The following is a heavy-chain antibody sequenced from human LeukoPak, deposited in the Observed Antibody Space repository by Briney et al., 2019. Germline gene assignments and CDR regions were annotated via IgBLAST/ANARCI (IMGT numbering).Heavy chain of an antibody. D-gene: IGHD3-10*01. J-gene: IGHJ5*02. CDR3: ARGLTMVRGVLWFDP. V-gene: IGHV3-7*01. Sequence: GGSLRLSCAAYGFTFSSNWMSWVRQAPGKGLGWVANIKQDGSEKYYVDSVKGRFTISRDNAKNSLYLQLNSLRAEDTAVYYCARGLTMVRGVLWFDPWGQGTLVTVSS. CDR1: GFTFSSNW. CDR2: IKQDGSEK.